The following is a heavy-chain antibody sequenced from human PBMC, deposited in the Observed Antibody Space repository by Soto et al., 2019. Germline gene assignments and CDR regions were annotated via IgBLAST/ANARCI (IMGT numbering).Heavy chain of an antibody. CDR2: ISAYNGNT. CDR1: RYTFTSYG. Sequence: QVQLVQSGAEVKKPGASVKVSCKASRYTFTSYGISWVRQAPGQGLEWMGWISAYNGNTNYAQKLQGRVTMTTDTSTSTAYMELRSLRSDDTAVYYCARDNVRFLEWLPYNWFDPWGQGTLVTVSS. D-gene: IGHD3-3*01. CDR3: ARDNVRFLEWLPYNWFDP. V-gene: IGHV1-18*01. J-gene: IGHJ5*02.